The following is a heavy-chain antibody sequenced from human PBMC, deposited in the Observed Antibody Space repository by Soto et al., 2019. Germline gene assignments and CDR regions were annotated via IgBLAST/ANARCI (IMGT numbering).Heavy chain of an antibody. CDR2: IYYSGST. D-gene: IGHD1-1*01. CDR1: GGSISSSSYY. Sequence: SETLSLTCTVSGGSISSSSYYWGWIRQPPGKGLGWIGSIYYSGSTYYNPSLKSRVTISVDTSKNQFSLKLSSVTAADTAVYYCASGTQPTGFDYWGQGTLVTVSS. CDR3: ASGTQPTGFDY. V-gene: IGHV4-39*01. J-gene: IGHJ4*02.